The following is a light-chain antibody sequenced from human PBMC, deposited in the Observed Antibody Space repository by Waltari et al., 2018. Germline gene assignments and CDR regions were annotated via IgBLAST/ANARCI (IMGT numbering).Light chain of an antibody. V-gene: IGKV1-9*01. CDR1: QGISGY. CDR2: GAS. Sequence: DIQLTQSPPFLSASVGDRVTFTCRASQGISGYLAWYQKKQNKAPKLLIDGASTLQSGVPSRFSGGKSGTEFTLTISSLQPEDFATYFCQHVYSYPVTFGGGTTVDI. CDR3: QHVYSYPVT. J-gene: IGKJ4*01.